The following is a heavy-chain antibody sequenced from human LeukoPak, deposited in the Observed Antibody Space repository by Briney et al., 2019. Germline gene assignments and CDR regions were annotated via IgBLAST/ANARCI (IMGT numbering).Heavy chain of an antibody. D-gene: IGHD2-21*02. CDR3: AREAYCGGDCYSGFDY. V-gene: IGHV4-39*07. CDR2: IYYSGST. Sequence: ASETLSLTCTVSGGSISSSSYYWGWIRQPPGKGLEWIGSIYYSGSTYYNPSLKSRVTISVDTSKNQFSLKLSSVTAADTAVYYCAREAYCGGDCYSGFDYWGQGTLVTVSS. CDR1: GGSISSSSYY. J-gene: IGHJ4*02.